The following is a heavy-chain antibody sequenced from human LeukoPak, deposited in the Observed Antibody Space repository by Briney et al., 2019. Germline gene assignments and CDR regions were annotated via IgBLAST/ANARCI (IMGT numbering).Heavy chain of an antibody. CDR3: ARRSYDILTGRHDAFDI. J-gene: IGHJ3*02. CDR1: GYSFSSYW. V-gene: IGHV5-51*01. Sequence: GESLKISCKGSGYSFSSYWIGWVRQMPGKGLEWMGIIYPGDSDTRYSPSFQGQVTISADKSISTAYLQWSSLKASDTAMYYCARRSYDILTGRHDAFDIWGQGTMVTVSS. D-gene: IGHD3-9*01. CDR2: IYPGDSDT.